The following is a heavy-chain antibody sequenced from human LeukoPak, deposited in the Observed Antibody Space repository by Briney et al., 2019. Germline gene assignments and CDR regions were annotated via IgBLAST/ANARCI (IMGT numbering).Heavy chain of an antibody. CDR3: ARDLGRYDYGMDV. Sequence: GGSLRLSCAASGFTVGSNYMSWVRQAPGKGLEWVSVIYSGGSTYYADSVKGRFTISRDNSKNTLYLQMNSLRAEDTAVYYCARDLGRYDYGMDVWGQGTTVTVSS. V-gene: IGHV3-66*01. CDR2: IYSGGST. CDR1: GFTVGSNY. J-gene: IGHJ6*02. D-gene: IGHD3-16*01.